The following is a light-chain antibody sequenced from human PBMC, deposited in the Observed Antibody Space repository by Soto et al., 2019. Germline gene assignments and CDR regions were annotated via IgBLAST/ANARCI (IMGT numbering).Light chain of an antibody. Sequence: EIVLTQSPGTLSLSPGERATLSCRASQTVSSSYLAWYQQKPGQAPRLLIYGASTRATGIPGRFSGSASGTDFTLTISRLEPEDFAVYYCQQRSNWPPLTFGGGTKVEIK. V-gene: IGKV3D-20*02. CDR1: QTVSSSY. CDR2: GAS. CDR3: QQRSNWPPLT. J-gene: IGKJ4*01.